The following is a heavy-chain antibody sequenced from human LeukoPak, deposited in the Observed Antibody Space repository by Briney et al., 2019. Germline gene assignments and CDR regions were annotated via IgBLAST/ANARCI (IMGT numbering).Heavy chain of an antibody. CDR3: AKCDSGSYYGTAFDI. D-gene: IGHD1-26*01. CDR2: ISGSGGST. Sequence: GGSLRLSCAASGLTFSSYAMSWVRQAPGKGLEWVSAISGSGGSTYYADSVKGRFAISRDNSKNTLYLQMNSLRAEDTAVYYCAKCDSGSYYGTAFDIWGQGTMVTVSS. J-gene: IGHJ3*02. V-gene: IGHV3-23*01. CDR1: GLTFSSYA.